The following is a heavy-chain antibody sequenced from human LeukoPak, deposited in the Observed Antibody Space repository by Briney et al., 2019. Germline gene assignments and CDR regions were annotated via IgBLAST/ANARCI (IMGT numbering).Heavy chain of an antibody. CDR2: IYYSGST. V-gene: IGHV4-59*01. CDR1: GGSISSYY. D-gene: IGHD3-3*01. Sequence: PSETLSLTCTVSGGSISSYYWSWIRQPPGKGLEWIGYIYYSGSTNYNPSLKSRVTISVDTSKNQFSLKLSSVTAADTAVYYCARENFGDDNWFDPWGQGTLVTVSS. J-gene: IGHJ5*02. CDR3: ARENFGDDNWFDP.